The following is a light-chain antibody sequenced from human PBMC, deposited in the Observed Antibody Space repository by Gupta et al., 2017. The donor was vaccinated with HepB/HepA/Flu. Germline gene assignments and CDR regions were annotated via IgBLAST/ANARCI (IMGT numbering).Light chain of an antibody. V-gene: IGLV2-23*02. CDR1: SSDVGSYNL. Sequence: QSALTQPASVSGSPGQSTTISYTGTSSDVGSYNLVSWYQQHPGKAPQLMLYDVSKRPSGVSNRFSGATSGNTASLITSGLQAEDEADYYCCSSEGSSTLLVVFGGGTKLTVL. J-gene: IGLJ2*01. CDR2: DVS. CDR3: CSSEGSSTLLVV.